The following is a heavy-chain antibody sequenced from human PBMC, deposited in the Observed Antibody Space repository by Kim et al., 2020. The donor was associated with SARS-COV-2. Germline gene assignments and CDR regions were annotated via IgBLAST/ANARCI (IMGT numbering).Heavy chain of an antibody. D-gene: IGHD3-10*01. CDR3: ARTYYYGSGSYYTHYGM. CDR2: ISYDGSNK. V-gene: IGHV3-30*04. CDR1: GFTFSSYA. J-gene: IGHJ6*01. Sequence: GGSLRLSCAASGFTFSSYAMHWVRQAPGKGLEWVAVISYDGSNKYYADSVKGRFTISRDNSKNTLYLQMNSLRAEDTAVYYCARTYYYGSGSYYTHYGM.